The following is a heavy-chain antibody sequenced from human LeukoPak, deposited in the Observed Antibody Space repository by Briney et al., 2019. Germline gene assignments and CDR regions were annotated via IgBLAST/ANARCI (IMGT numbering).Heavy chain of an antibody. CDR1: GGSISSYY. CDR2: IYYSGST. CDR3: ARDGVYYGSGANWFDP. Sequence: SETLSLTCTVSGGSISSYYWSWIRQPPGEGLEWIGYIYYSGSTNYNPSLKSRVTISVDTSKNQFSLKLSSVTAADTAAYYCARDGVYYGSGANWFDPWGQGTLVTVSS. J-gene: IGHJ5*02. D-gene: IGHD3-10*01. V-gene: IGHV4-59*01.